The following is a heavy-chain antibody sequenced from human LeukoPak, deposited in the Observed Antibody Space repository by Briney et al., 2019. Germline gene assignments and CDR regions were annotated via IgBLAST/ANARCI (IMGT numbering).Heavy chain of an antibody. V-gene: IGHV4-34*01. CDR3: ARGPYGRGPTDY. CDR1: GDSFSGYY. J-gene: IGHJ4*02. D-gene: IGHD1-26*01. CDR2: INHTGST. Sequence: KPSETLSLTCTVYGDSFSGYYWAWIRQPPGKGLEWIGEINHTGSTNYNPSLKSRVTISLDTSKKHLSLQLNSVTAADAAVYYCARGPYGRGPTDYWGQGTLVTVSS.